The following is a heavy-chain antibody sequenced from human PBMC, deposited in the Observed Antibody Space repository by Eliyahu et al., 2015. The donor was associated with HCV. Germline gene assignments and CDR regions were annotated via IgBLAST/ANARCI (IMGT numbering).Heavy chain of an antibody. J-gene: IGHJ4*02. CDR2: MNEDGSQI. CDR3: ARDSGYGRLDY. Sequence: EVQLVESGGGLVQPGGSLRXSCXXSGFTFGSYWMTWVRQAPGKGLGLVAIMNEDGSQIFYVDSVKGRFTISRDNAKNSLYLQMNSLRAEDTATYYCARDSGYGRLDYWGQGTLVTVSS. V-gene: IGHV3-7*03. CDR1: GFTFGSYW. D-gene: IGHD3-22*01.